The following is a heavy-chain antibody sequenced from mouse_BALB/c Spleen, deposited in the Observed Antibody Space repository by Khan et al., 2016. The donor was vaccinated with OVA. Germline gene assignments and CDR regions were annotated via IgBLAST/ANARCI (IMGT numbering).Heavy chain of an antibody. CDR2: ISYSDVT. J-gene: IGHJ2*01. CDR1: GYSITSGYA. CDR3: ARGNYYGHYFDY. Sequence: EVQLVESGPGLVKPSQSLSLTCTVTGYSITSGYAWNWIRQFPGNKLEWMGYISYSDVTNYNPSLKSRISITRDTSKNEFFLQLNSVTTEDTATYYFARGNYYGHYFDYWGQGTTLTVSS. D-gene: IGHD1-1*01. V-gene: IGHV3-2*02.